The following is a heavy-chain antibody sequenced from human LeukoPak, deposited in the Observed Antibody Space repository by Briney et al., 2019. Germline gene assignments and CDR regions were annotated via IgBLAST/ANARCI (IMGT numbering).Heavy chain of an antibody. CDR3: ARDIGEHPNNLFDY. V-gene: IGHV1-18*01. D-gene: IGHD1/OR15-1a*01. J-gene: IGHJ4*02. Sequence: ASVKVSCKASGYTFTSYGISWVRQAPGQGLEWMGWISAYNGNTNYAQKLRGRVTMTTDTSTSTAYMELRSLRSDDTAVYYCARDIGEHPNNLFDYWGQGTLVTVSS. CDR1: GYTFTSYG. CDR2: ISAYNGNT.